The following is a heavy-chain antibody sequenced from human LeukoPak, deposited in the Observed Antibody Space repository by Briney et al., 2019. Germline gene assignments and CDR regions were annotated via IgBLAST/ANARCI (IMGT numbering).Heavy chain of an antibody. CDR3: ARLSSGGTPNWFDP. Sequence: SETLSLTCAVSGGSISSSNWWSWVRQPPEKGLEWIGEIYHSGGTNYNPSLKSRVTISVDKSKNQFSLRLSSVTAADTAAYYCARLSSGGTPNWFDPWGPGTLVTVSS. CDR2: IYHSGGT. D-gene: IGHD3-16*01. CDR1: GGSISSSNW. J-gene: IGHJ5*02. V-gene: IGHV4-4*02.